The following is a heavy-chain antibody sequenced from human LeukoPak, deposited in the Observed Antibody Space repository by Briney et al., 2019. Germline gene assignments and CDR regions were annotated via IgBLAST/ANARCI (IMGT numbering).Heavy chain of an antibody. J-gene: IGHJ5*02. Sequence: PGGSLRLSCAASGFTFTSYAMTWVRQAPGKGLEWVSTITVSGDSTYYADSVKGRFTISRDNSQNTLYLQMNSLGAEDTAVYYCAKMAFHYDFWSGTFDPWGQGTLVTVSS. CDR2: ITVSGDST. D-gene: IGHD3-3*01. CDR1: GFTFTSYA. V-gene: IGHV3-23*01. CDR3: AKMAFHYDFWSGTFDP.